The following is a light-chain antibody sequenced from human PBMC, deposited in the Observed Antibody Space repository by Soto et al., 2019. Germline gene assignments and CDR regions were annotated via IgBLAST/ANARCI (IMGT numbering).Light chain of an antibody. CDR3: CSYAGSSRV. Sequence: QSVLTQPASVSGSPGQSITISCTGTSSDVGSYNLVSWYQQHPGKAPKLMIYEGSKRPSGVSNRFSGSKSGNTASLTISGLQAEDEADYYCCSYAGSSRVFGGGTKL. CDR2: EGS. J-gene: IGLJ3*02. V-gene: IGLV2-23*01. CDR1: SSDVGSYNL.